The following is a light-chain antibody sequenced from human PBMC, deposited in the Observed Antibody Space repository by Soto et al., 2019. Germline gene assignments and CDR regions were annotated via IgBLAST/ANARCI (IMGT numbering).Light chain of an antibody. CDR1: TGEVTSGYF. V-gene: IGLV7-43*01. CDR3: LLYLSGHVRL. CDR2: NTN. J-gene: IGLJ2*01. Sequence: QTVVTQEPSLTVSPGGTVTLTCASSTGEVTSGYFPNWIQQKPGQAPRSLIYNTNNKYSWTPARFSGSLLGGKAALTLSGVQPEDEADYHCLLYLSGHVRLFGGGTKLTVL.